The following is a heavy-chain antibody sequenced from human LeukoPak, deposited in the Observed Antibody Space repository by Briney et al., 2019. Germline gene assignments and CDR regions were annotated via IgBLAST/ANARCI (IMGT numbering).Heavy chain of an antibody. CDR2: IYYSGST. D-gene: IGHD6-13*01. J-gene: IGHJ5*02. Sequence: SETLSLTCTVSRGSISSYYWSWVRQSPGKGLEWIGYIYYSGSTNYNPSLKSRVTISVDTSKNQFSLKLSSVTAADTAVYYCARAAAYSSSWYWFDPWGQGTLVTVSS. CDR1: RGSISSYY. V-gene: IGHV4-59*01. CDR3: ARAAAYSSSWYWFDP.